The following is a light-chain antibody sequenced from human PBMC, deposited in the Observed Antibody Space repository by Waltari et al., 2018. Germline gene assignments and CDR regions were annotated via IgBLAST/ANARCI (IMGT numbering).Light chain of an antibody. CDR3: QHYVRLPVT. CDR2: DAS. V-gene: IGKV3D-20*01. CDR1: QSVGRS. Sequence: EIVLTQSPGTLSLSPGERATLSCGASQSVGRSLAWYQQKPGRAPRLLLYDASSRATGIPDRFSGSGFGTDFSLTISRLEPEEFAVYYCQHYVRLPVTFGQGTKVEIK. J-gene: IGKJ1*01.